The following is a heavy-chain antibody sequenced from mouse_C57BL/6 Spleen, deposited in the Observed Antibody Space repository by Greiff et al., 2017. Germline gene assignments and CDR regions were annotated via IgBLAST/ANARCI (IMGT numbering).Heavy chain of an antibody. Sequence: VQLQQSGAELVKPGASVKISCKASGYAFSSYWMNWVKQRPGKGLEWIGQIYPGDGDTNYNGKFKGKATLNADQSSSTAYMQLSSLTSEDSAVYFCAREGTTVDYFDYWGQGTTRTVSS. CDR1: GYAFSSYW. D-gene: IGHD1-1*01. CDR3: AREGTTVDYFDY. V-gene: IGHV1-80*01. CDR2: IYPGDGDT. J-gene: IGHJ2*01.